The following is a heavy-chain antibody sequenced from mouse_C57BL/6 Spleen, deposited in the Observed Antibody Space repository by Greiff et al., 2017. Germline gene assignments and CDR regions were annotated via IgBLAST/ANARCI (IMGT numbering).Heavy chain of an antibody. CDR1: GYTFTSYW. V-gene: IGHV1-52*01. D-gene: IGHD1-1*01. CDR2: IDPSDSET. CDR3: ARQDYGSAMDY. Sequence: QVQLKQPGAELVRPGSSVKLSCKASGYTFTSYWMHWVKQRPIQGLEWIGNIDPSDSETHYNQKFKDKATLTVDKSSSTAYMQLSSLTSEDSAVYYCARQDYGSAMDYWGQGTSVTVSS. J-gene: IGHJ4*01.